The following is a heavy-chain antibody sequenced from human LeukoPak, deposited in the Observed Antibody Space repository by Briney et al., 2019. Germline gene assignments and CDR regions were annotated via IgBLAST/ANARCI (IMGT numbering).Heavy chain of an antibody. D-gene: IGHD2-15*01. CDR3: ARDRADCSGGRCYNHRFDY. Sequence: ASVKVSCKASGYTFRDYYIHWVRQAPGQGLEWMGWINPYSGGTKYADNLQGRVTMTRDASISTAYMELSSLRSDDTAVYYCARDRADCSGGRCYNHRFDYWGQGTLVTVSS. CDR1: GYTFRDYY. V-gene: IGHV1-2*02. J-gene: IGHJ4*02. CDR2: INPYSGGT.